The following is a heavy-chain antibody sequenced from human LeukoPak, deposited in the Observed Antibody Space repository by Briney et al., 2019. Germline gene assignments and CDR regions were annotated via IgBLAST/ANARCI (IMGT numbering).Heavy chain of an antibody. Sequence: PSETLSLTCTVSGGSMSSYYWSWIRQPAGKGLEWIGRMYTSGSTNYNPSLKSRVTMSVDTSKKQFSLKLNSVTAADTAVYYCATYDQKLAFDNWGHGTLVTVSS. CDR2: MYTSGST. V-gene: IGHV4-4*07. D-gene: IGHD6-13*01. CDR1: GGSMSSYY. CDR3: ATYDQKLAFDN. J-gene: IGHJ4*01.